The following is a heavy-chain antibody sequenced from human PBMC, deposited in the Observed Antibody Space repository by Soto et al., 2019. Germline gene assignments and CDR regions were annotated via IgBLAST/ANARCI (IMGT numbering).Heavy chain of an antibody. CDR3: ARAYYYDSSGPLDY. Sequence: SETLSLTCTVSGGSVSSGSYYWSWIRQPPGKGLEWIGYIYYSGSTNYNPSLKSRVTISVDTSKNQFSLKLSSVTAADTAVYYCARAYYYDSSGPLDYWGQGTLVTVSS. CDR1: GGSVSSGSYY. D-gene: IGHD3-22*01. CDR2: IYYSGST. J-gene: IGHJ4*02. V-gene: IGHV4-61*01.